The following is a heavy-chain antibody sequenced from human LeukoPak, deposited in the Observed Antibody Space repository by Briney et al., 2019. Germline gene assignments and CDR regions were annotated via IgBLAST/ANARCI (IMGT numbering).Heavy chain of an antibody. J-gene: IGHJ4*02. D-gene: IGHD2-2*01. CDR1: GFTFSSYA. V-gene: IGHV3-23*01. CDR3: AKDPPDCSSTSCYVDPPGTDY. Sequence: GESLRLSCAAAGFTFSSYAMSWVRQAAGKGLEWVSAISGSGGSTYYADSVKGRFTISRDNSKNTLYLQMNSLRAEDTAVYYCAKDPPDCSSTSCYVDPPGTDYWGQGTLVTVSS. CDR2: ISGSGGST.